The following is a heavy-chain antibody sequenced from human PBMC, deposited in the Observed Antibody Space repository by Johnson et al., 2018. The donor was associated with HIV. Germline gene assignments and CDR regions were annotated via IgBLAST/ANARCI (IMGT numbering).Heavy chain of an antibody. V-gene: IGHV3-7*01. D-gene: IGHD3-3*01. J-gene: IGHJ3*02. CDR3: ARGGYNFWSGYLGAVDI. Sequence: EVQLVESGGGVVQPGRSLRLSCAASGFTFSSYWMSWVRQAPGKGLEWVANIKQDGSEKYYVDSVKGRFTISRDNAKNSLYLRMNSLRAEDTAVYYCARGGYNFWSGYLGAVDIWGQGTMVTVSS. CDR1: GFTFSSYW. CDR2: IKQDGSEK.